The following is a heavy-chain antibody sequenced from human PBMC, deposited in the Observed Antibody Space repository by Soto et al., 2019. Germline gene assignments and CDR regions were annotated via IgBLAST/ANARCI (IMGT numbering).Heavy chain of an antibody. CDR3: ARVPYYYDSSGYLDY. CDR2: ISSSSSTI. CDR1: GFTFSSYS. V-gene: IGHV3-48*02. J-gene: IGHJ4*02. Sequence: GGSLRLSCAASGFTFSSYSMNWVRQAPGKGLEWVSYISSSSSTIYYADSVKGRFTISRDNAKNSLYLQMNSLRDEDTAVYYCARVPYYYDSSGYLDYWGQGTLVTVSS. D-gene: IGHD3-22*01.